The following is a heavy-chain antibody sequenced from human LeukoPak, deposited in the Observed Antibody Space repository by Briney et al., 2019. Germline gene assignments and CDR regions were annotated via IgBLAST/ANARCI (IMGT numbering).Heavy chain of an antibody. J-gene: IGHJ4*02. CDR1: GYTFTGYF. CDR3: ARGRPGDYFDY. V-gene: IGHV1-2*02. D-gene: IGHD6-25*01. CDR2: INPNSGGT. Sequence: ASVKVSCKASGYTFTGYFMHWVRQAPGQGFEWMGWINPNSGGTSYLQNFQGRVTMTRDTSISTAYMDLSRLRSDGTAVYYCARGRPGDYFDYWGQGTLVTVSS.